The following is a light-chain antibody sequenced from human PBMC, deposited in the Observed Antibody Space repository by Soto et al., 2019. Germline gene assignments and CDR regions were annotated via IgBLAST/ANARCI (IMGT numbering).Light chain of an antibody. V-gene: IGLV2-11*01. Sequence: QSVLTQPPSVSGSPGQSVTISCTGTNSDVGAYNHVSWYQQHPGKAPKLIIYDVTKWPSGVPDRFSGSKSGNTASLTISGLQAEDEADYYCCSYAGSYSVVFGGGTQLTVL. CDR3: CSYAGSYSVV. CDR1: NSDVGAYNH. J-gene: IGLJ2*01. CDR2: DVT.